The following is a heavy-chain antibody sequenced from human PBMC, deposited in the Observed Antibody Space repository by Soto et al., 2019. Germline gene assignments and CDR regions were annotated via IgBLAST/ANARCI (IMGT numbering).Heavy chain of an antibody. V-gene: IGHV1-3*01. CDR2: INAGNGNT. D-gene: IGHD6-6*01. CDR3: ASHIAARPGAFDI. Sequence: ASVKVSCKASGYTFTSYAMHWVRQAPGQRLEWMGWINAGNGNTKYSQKFQGRVTITRDTSASTAYMELSSLGSEDTAVYYCASHIAARPGAFDIWGQGTMVTVSS. J-gene: IGHJ3*02. CDR1: GYTFTSYA.